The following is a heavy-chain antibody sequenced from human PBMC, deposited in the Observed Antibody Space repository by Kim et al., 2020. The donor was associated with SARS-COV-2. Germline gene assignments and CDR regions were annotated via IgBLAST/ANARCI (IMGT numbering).Heavy chain of an antibody. V-gene: IGHV1-58*01. CDR1: GFTFTSSA. Sequence: SVKVSCKASGFTFTSSAVQWVRQARGQRLEWIGWIVVGSGNTNYAQKFQERVTITRDMSTSTAYMELSSLRSEDTAVYYCAAPEQYSSSWSSSRSGFDYWGQGTLVTVSS. D-gene: IGHD6-13*01. CDR3: AAPEQYSSSWSSSRSGFDY. CDR2: IVVGSGNT. J-gene: IGHJ4*02.